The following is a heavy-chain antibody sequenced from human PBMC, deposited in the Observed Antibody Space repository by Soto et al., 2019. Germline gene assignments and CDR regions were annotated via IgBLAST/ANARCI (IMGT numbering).Heavy chain of an antibody. D-gene: IGHD6-19*01. CDR1: GGTFSSYA. V-gene: IGHV1-69*01. J-gene: IGHJ4*02. CDR2: IIPIFGTA. CDR3: ARDVHGGMAGTDFDY. Sequence: QVQLVQSGAEVKKPGSSVKVSCKASGGTFSSYAISWVRQAPGQGLEWMGGIIPIFGTANYAQKFQGRVTITADEATSTADRELSGLRSEDTAVYYCARDVHGGMAGTDFDYWVQGTLVTVSS.